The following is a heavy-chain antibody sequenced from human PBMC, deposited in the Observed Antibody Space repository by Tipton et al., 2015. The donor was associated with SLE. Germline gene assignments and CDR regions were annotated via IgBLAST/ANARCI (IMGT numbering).Heavy chain of an antibody. D-gene: IGHD4/OR15-4a*01. CDR2: IDSDATIT. Sequence: SLRLSCEASGFTFSSYWMHWVRQVSGKGLEWVSEIDSDATITTYADSVEGQFTISRDNIKKTLYLQMTSLRAEDTAVYFCASLSAPTDYWGQGTLVTVSS. V-gene: IGHV3-74*01. J-gene: IGHJ4*02. CDR1: GFTFSSYW. CDR3: ASLSAPTDY.